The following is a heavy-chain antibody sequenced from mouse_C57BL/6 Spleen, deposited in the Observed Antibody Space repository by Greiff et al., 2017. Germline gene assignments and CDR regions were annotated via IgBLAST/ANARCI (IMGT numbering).Heavy chain of an antibody. CDR2: INPYNGGT. J-gene: IGHJ4*01. Sequence: EVKLQESGPVLVKPGASVKMSCKASGYTFTDYYMNWVKQSHGKSLEWIGVINPYNGGTSYNQKFKGKATLTVDKSSSTAYMELNSLTSEDSAVYYCARDGNYLGAMDYWGQGTSVTVSS. CDR3: ARDGNYLGAMDY. CDR1: GYTFTDYY. D-gene: IGHD2-1*01. V-gene: IGHV1-19*01.